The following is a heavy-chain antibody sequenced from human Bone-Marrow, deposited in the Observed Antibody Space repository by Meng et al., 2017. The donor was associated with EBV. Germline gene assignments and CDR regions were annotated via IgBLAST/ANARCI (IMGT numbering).Heavy chain of an antibody. CDR2: IYYSGST. V-gene: IGHV4-39*01. CDR1: GGSISSSSYY. J-gene: IGHJ4*02. CDR3: ARHQNDIVATLGY. Sequence: QRPLQEAGPGLVKPSETRSLTFTCSGGSISSSSYYWGWIRQPPGKGLEWIGSIYYSGSTYYNPSLKSRVTISVDTSKNQFSLKLSSVTAADTAVYYCARHQNDIVATLGYWGQGTLVTVSS. D-gene: IGHD5-12*01.